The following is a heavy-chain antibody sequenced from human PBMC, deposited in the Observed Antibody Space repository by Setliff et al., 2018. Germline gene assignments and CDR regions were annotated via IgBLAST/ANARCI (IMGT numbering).Heavy chain of an antibody. J-gene: IGHJ4*02. CDR2: ITDDGGTT. Sequence: HPSETLSLSCTTSGFTFFSYTMNWVRQAPGKGLEWVSAITDDGGTTYYADSVKGRFTISRDNSKNTLYLQMNSLRAEDTAVYYCAKDGSGSYDYLDYWGQGTLVTVSS. D-gene: IGHD6-13*01. CDR1: GFTFFSYT. CDR3: AKDGSGSYDYLDY. V-gene: IGHV3-23*01.